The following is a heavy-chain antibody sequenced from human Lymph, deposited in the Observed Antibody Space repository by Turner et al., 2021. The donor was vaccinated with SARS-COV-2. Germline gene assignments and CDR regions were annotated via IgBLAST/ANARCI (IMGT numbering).Heavy chain of an antibody. D-gene: IGHD2-2*01. CDR1: GGTFSSYA. CDR2: IIPSVGTT. J-gene: IGHJ4*02. CDR3: ARGAGDCSSTSCYPFFDY. V-gene: IGHV1-69*01. Sequence: QVQLVQSGAAVKTPGSTVKVTRKASGGTFSSYAISLVRQDPGQGPEWMGEIIPSVGTTNYAQKFQGRGTITADASTITAHMELSSLRSEDTAVYYCARGAGDCSSTSCYPFFDYWGQGTLVTVSS.